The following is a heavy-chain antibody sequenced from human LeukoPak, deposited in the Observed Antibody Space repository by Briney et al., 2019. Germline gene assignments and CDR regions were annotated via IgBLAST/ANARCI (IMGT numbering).Heavy chain of an antibody. D-gene: IGHD4-17*01. J-gene: IGHJ3*02. Sequence: GGSLRLSCAASGFTFNNYAMSWVRQAPGKGLDWVSAISGSGGSTYYADSVKGRFTISRDNSKNTLYLQMNSLRAEDTAIYYCAKDATVTTTGNAFDIWGQGTMVTVSP. V-gene: IGHV3-23*01. CDR3: AKDATVTTTGNAFDI. CDR2: ISGSGGST. CDR1: GFTFNNYA.